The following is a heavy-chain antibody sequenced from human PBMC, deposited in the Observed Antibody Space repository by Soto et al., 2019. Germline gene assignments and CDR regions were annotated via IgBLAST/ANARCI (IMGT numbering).Heavy chain of an antibody. Sequence: EVQLLESGGGLVQPGGSLRLSCAASGFTFSSCAMGWVRQAPGKGLEWVSTISGSGVSTYYADSVKGRFTISRDNSNNTLYLQMNSLRSEDTAVYHCARDNRPASGSAAGGYWGQGTLVTVSS. CDR3: ARDNRPASGSAAGGY. J-gene: IGHJ4*02. D-gene: IGHD6-13*01. CDR2: ISGSGVST. CDR1: GFTFSSCA. V-gene: IGHV3-23*01.